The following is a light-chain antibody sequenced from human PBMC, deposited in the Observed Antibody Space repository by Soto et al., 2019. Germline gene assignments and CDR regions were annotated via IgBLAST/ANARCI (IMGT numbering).Light chain of an antibody. V-gene: IGLV2-14*01. J-gene: IGLJ1*01. CDR3: SSETSSSTFYV. Sequence: QSALTQPASVSGSPGQSITISCTGTSSDVGGFNRVSWYQQHPGKAPKLMIYEVSNRPSGVSDRFSASESGNTASLTISGLQAEDEADYYCSSETSSSTFYVFGTGTKLTVL. CDR2: EVS. CDR1: SSDVGGFNR.